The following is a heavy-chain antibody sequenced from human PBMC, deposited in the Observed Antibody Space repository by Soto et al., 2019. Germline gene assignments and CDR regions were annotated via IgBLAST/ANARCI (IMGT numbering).Heavy chain of an antibody. CDR1: GYTFTSYG. CDR2: ISAYNGNT. Sequence: QVQLVQSGAEVKKPGASVKVSCKASGYTFTSYGISWVRQAPGQGLEWMGWISAYNGNTNYAQKLQGRVTMTTDTSTSTADMALRSLRSDDTAVYYCMNYYASSGYYENNAFDIWGQGTMVTVSS. V-gene: IGHV1-18*01. D-gene: IGHD3-22*01. J-gene: IGHJ3*02. CDR3: MNYYASSGYYENNAFDI.